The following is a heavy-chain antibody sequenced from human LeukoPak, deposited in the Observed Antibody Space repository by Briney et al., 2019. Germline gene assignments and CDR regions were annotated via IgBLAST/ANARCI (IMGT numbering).Heavy chain of an antibody. J-gene: IGHJ4*02. D-gene: IGHD5-18*01. CDR2: IYYSGST. V-gene: IGHV4-59*01. CDR1: GGSISSYY. CDR3: ARNGGGYSYGYVFDY. Sequence: PSETLSLTCTVSGGSISSYYWSWIRQPPGKGLEWIGYIYYSGSTNYNPSLKSRVTISVDTSKNQFSLKLSSVTAADTAVYYCARNGGGYSYGYVFDYWGQGTLVTVSS.